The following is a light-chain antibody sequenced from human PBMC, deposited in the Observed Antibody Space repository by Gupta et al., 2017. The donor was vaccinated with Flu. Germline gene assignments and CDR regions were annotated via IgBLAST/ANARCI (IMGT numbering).Light chain of an antibody. V-gene: IGKV1-5*03. CDR2: KAS. CDR1: QNVNDR. J-gene: IGKJ2*01. Sequence: DIQMTQSPSTLSASVGDTVTITCQASQNVNDRLAWYQQKPGKAPKVMIYKASNLESGVPSRFSGSGFGTEFTLTISSLQPDDFATYYCQQEDSFSITFGQGTKLEIK. CDR3: QQEDSFSIT.